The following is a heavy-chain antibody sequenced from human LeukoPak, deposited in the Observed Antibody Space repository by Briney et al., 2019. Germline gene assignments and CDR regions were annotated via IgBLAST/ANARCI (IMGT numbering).Heavy chain of an antibody. CDR1: GFTFSTYY. J-gene: IGHJ4*02. CDR2: ISTSSSYI. Sequence: PGGSLRLSCAASGFTFSTYYMNWVRQAPGKGLEWVSSISTSSSYIDYADSVKGRFTISRDNSKNTLYLQMNSLRAEDTAVYYCARRAGAYSHPYDHWGQGTLVTVSS. CDR3: ARRAGAYSHPYDH. D-gene: IGHD4/OR15-4a*01. V-gene: IGHV3-21*04.